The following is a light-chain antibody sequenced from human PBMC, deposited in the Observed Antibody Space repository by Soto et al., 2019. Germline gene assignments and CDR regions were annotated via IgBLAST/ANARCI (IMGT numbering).Light chain of an antibody. CDR1: SSNVGSNA. CDR3: AAWDDSLNGWV. Sequence: QSVLTQPPSASGTPGQRVTISCSGSSSNVGSNAVNWYQQLPGTAPKLLMYSNDQRPSGVPDRFSGSGSGTSASLAISGLQSEDEADYYCAAWDDSLNGWVFGGGTKVTVL. J-gene: IGLJ3*02. V-gene: IGLV1-44*01. CDR2: SND.